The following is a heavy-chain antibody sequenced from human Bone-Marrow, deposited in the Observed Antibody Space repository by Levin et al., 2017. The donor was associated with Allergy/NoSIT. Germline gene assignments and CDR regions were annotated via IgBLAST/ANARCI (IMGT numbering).Heavy chain of an antibody. CDR1: GFTFSSYS. CDR2: ISSSSSYI. V-gene: IGHV3-21*01. J-gene: IGHJ6*02. CDR3: ARDRKVMGSGWYGYYYGMDV. D-gene: IGHD6-19*01. Sequence: GESLKISCAASGFTFSSYSMNWVRQAPGKGLEWVSSISSSSSYIYYADSVKGRFTISRDNAKNSLYLQMNSLRAEDTAVYYCARDRKVMGSGWYGYYYGMDVWGQGTTVTVSS.